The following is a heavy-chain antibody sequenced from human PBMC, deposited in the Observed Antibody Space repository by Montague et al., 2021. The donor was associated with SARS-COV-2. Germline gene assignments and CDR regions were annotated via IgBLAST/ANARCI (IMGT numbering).Heavy chain of an antibody. CDR1: GGSISSSSYY. V-gene: IGHV4-39*07. D-gene: IGHD6-13*01. CDR3: ERVGRQQLVRLSGMDV. J-gene: IGHJ6*02. Sequence: SETLSLTCTVSGGSISSSSYYWGWIHQPPGKGLEWIGSIYYSGSTYYNPSLKSRVTISVDTSKNQFSLKLSSVTAADTAVYYCERVGRQQLVRLSGMDVWGQGATVTVSS. CDR2: IYYSGST.